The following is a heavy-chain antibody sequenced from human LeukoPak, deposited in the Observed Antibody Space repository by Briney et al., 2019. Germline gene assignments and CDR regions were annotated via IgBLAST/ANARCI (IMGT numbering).Heavy chain of an antibody. CDR2: IYSGGST. V-gene: IGHV3-53*01. CDR3: ARGIMGAIVSGYFDY. D-gene: IGHD1-26*01. J-gene: IGHJ4*02. CDR1: GFTVSSNY. Sequence: GGSLRLSCAASGFTVSSNYMNWVRQAPGKRLEWVSVIYSGGSTFYADSVKGRFTISRDNSKNTLFLQMDSLRAEDTAVYYCARGIMGAIVSGYFDYWGQGTLVTVSS.